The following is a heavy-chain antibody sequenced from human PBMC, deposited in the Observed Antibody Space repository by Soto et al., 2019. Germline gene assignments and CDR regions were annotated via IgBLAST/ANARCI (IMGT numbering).Heavy chain of an antibody. CDR1: GGSISSYY. J-gene: IGHJ1*01. CDR2: IYYSGST. Sequence: SQTLSLTCTLSGGSISSYYWSWIRQPPGKGLEWIGYIYYSGSTNYNPSLKSRVTISVDMSKNQFSLKLSSVTAADTAVYYCARGPRALWHTPRNEYFQHWGQGTLVTVSS. CDR3: ARGPRALWHTPRNEYFQH. D-gene: IGHD3-10*01. V-gene: IGHV4-59*12.